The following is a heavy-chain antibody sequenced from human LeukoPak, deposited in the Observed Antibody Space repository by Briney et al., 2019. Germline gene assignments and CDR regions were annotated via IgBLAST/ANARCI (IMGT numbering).Heavy chain of an antibody. CDR2: ISYDGSNK. D-gene: IGHD1-26*01. CDR3: AKDLGPYSGSYYGLDY. J-gene: IGHJ4*02. Sequence: PGGSLRLSCAASGFNFSIYGIHWVRQAPGKGLEWVSVISYDGSNKYYADSVKGRFTISRDNSKNTLYLQMNSLRGEDTAVYYCAKDLGPYSGSYYGLDYWGQGTLVTVSS. CDR1: GFNFSIYG. V-gene: IGHV3-30*18.